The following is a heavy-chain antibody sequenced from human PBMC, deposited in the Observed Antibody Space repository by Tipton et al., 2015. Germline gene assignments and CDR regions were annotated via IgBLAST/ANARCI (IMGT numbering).Heavy chain of an antibody. V-gene: IGHV3-23*01. CDR3: AKAHNMVATGGNY. Sequence: SLRLSCAGSGYTFSSYAMSWVRQAPGKGLEWVSAISGSCDSTYYADSVRGRFTISRDSSKNTLYLQMNGLRSEDTAVYYCAKAHNMVATGGNYWGQGTLVTVSS. D-gene: IGHD5-12*01. CDR1: GYTFSSYA. J-gene: IGHJ4*02. CDR2: ISGSCDST.